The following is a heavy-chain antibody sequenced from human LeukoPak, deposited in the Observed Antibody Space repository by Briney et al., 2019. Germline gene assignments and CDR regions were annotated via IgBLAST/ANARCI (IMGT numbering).Heavy chain of an antibody. CDR1: GGTFSSYA. Sequence: ASVKVSCKASGGTFSSYAISWVRQAPGQGLEWMGGIIPIFGTANYAQKFQGRVTITADESTSTAYMELSSLRSEDTAVYYCARDTVDTAMVGGDWFDPWGQGTLVTVSS. V-gene: IGHV1-69*13. CDR2: IIPIFGTA. D-gene: IGHD5-18*01. J-gene: IGHJ5*02. CDR3: ARDTVDTAMVGGDWFDP.